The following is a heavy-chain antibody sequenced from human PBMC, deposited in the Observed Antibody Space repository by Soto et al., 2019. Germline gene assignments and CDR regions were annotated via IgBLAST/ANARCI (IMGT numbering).Heavy chain of an antibody. CDR2: ISYDGSNK. CDR1: GFTFSSYA. V-gene: IGHV3-30-3*01. J-gene: IGHJ5*02. D-gene: IGHD1-26*01. CDR3: ARDPIVGATRPVNWFDP. Sequence: QVQLVESGGGVVQPGRSLRLSCAASGFTFSSYAMHWVRQAPGKGLEWVAVISYDGSNKYYADSVKGRFTISRDNSKNTLYLQMNSLRAEDTAVYYCARDPIVGATRPVNWFDPWGQGTLVTVSS.